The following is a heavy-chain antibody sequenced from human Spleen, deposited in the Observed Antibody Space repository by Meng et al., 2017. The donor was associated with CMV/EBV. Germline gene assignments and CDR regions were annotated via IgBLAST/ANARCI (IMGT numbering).Heavy chain of an antibody. V-gene: IGHV3-30*04. D-gene: IGHD3-10*01. CDR2: VTYDGNNQ. J-gene: IGHJ5*02. Sequence: GGSLRLSCAASGFTFNGYAMHWVRQSPGKGLEWVSLVTYDGNNQNYADSVKGRFTISRDNFRTTLYLQMNSLRPEDTAVYYCAKDINYYGSGISSNWFDPWGQGTLVTVSS. CDR1: GFTFNGYA. CDR3: AKDINYYGSGISSNWFDP.